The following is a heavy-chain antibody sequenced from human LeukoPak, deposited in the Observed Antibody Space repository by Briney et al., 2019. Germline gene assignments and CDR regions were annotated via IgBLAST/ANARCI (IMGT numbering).Heavy chain of an antibody. Sequence: GGSLRLSCAASGFTFSSYAMSWVRQAPGKGLQWVSFISGGGGTTYYADSVKGRFTVSRDNSKNTLYLQMSSLRAEDTAVYYCARAQGITMVREYYFDYWGQGTLVTVSS. J-gene: IGHJ4*02. V-gene: IGHV3-23*01. D-gene: IGHD3-10*01. CDR1: GFTFSSYA. CDR2: ISGGGGTT. CDR3: ARAQGITMVREYYFDY.